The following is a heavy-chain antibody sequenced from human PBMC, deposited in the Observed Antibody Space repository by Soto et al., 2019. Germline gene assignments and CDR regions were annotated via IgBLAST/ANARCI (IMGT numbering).Heavy chain of an antibody. D-gene: IGHD3-16*01. CDR2: IYYSGST. Sequence: SETLSLTCTVSGGSISSYYWSWIRQHPGKGLEWIGYIYYSGSTNYNPSLKSRVTISVDTSKNQFSLKLSLKLSSVTAADTAVYYCARRWGDYFDYWGQGTLVTVSS. V-gene: IGHV4-59*08. CDR3: ARRWGDYFDY. CDR1: GGSISSYY. J-gene: IGHJ4*02.